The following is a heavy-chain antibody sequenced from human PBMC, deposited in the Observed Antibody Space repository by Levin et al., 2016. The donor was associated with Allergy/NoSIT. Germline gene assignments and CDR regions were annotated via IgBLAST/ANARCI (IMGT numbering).Heavy chain of an antibody. J-gene: IGHJ3*02. V-gene: IGHV3-74*01. Sequence: GGSLRLSCAASGFTFSAYWMHWVRQAPGKGLVWVSRINSDGSSTSYADSVKGRFTISRDNAKNTLYLQMNTLRAEDTAVYFCTIRFGEFIASDIWGQGTMVTVSS. CDR1: GFTFSAYW. D-gene: IGHD3-10*01. CDR3: TIRFGEFIASDI. CDR2: INSDGSST.